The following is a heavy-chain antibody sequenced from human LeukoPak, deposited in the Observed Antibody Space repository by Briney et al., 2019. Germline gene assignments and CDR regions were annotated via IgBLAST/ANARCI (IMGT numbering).Heavy chain of an antibody. V-gene: IGHV3-23*01. CDR1: GFTFRSYG. Sequence: PGGSLRLSCAASGFTFRSYGMSWVRLAPGKGLEWVSAISGSGGSTYYADSVKGRFSISRDNAKNSLYLQMNSLRADDTAVYYCARVLHKRNYDGSDYYGYWGQGTLVTVSS. CDR2: ISGSGGST. CDR3: ARVLHKRNYDGSDYYGY. D-gene: IGHD3-22*01. J-gene: IGHJ4*02.